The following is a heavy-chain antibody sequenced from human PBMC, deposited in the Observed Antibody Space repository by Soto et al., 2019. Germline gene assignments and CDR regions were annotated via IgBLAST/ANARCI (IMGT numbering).Heavy chain of an antibody. CDR1: GGSISSSY. Sequence: PSETLSLTCTVSGGSISSSYWSWIRQPPGKGLEWIGYIFHGESTNYNPSLKSRVTISGDTSKNQFSLKLSSVTAADTAIYYCAKSWSPRDSTSGYYSFDYWGHGTLVTVSS. CDR3: AKSWSPRDSTSGYYSFDY. CDR2: IFHGEST. D-gene: IGHD3-3*01. V-gene: IGHV4-59*01. J-gene: IGHJ4*01.